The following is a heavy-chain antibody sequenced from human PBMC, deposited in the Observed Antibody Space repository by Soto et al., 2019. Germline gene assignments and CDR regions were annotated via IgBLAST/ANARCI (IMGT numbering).Heavy chain of an antibody. D-gene: IGHD3-3*01. CDR2: IYSSGNT. CDR1: GGTISGYY. J-gene: IGHJ5*02. Sequence: SSATLSITCSVSGGTISGYYWTWIRQPAGKGLEWIGRIYSSGNTKYNPSLRSRVTMSLDTSNNQFSLRLTSVTAADTAVYYCARGQRFSDWFDPWGQGTLVTAPQ. V-gene: IGHV4-4*07. CDR3: ARGQRFSDWFDP.